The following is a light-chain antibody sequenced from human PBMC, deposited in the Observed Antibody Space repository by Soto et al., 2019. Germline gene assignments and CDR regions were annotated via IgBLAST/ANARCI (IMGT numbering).Light chain of an antibody. CDR2: EVS. J-gene: IGKJ2*01. V-gene: IGKV2D-29*01. CDR3: MQSIRLPYT. Sequence: DIVMTQTPLSLSVAAGQPASISCKSSQTLLRRDGKTYLYWYLQKPGQPPQLLMSEVSNRFSGVPDKVTGTGSGTDFTLEISLVEAEDVGVYYCMQSIRLPYTFGQGNKLAIK. CDR1: QTLLRRDGKTY.